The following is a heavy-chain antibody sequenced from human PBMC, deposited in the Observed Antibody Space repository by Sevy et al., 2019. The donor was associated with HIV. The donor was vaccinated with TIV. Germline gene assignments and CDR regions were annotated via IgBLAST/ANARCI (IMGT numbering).Heavy chain of an antibody. V-gene: IGHV3-11*01. Sequence: GGSLRLSCAASGFTFSDYYMSWVRQAPGKGLEWVSYISSSGSTIYYADSVKGRFTISRDNAKNSLYLQMNSLRAEDTAVYYCASLGGELYYYYGMDVWGQGTTVTVSS. J-gene: IGHJ6*02. CDR1: GFTFSDYY. CDR3: ASLGGELYYYYGMDV. D-gene: IGHD3-10*01. CDR2: ISSSGSTI.